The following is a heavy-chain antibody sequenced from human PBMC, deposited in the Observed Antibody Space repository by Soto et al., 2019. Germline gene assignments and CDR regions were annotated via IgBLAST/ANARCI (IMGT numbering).Heavy chain of an antibody. D-gene: IGHD3-9*01. CDR3: ATAPAANGYDIDH. J-gene: IGHJ4*02. CDR1: GLTSSSYD. V-gene: IGHV3-48*02. CDR2: ISRSSSTI. Sequence: GGSLRLSCAVSGLTSSSYDMNWVRQAPGKGLEWVSYISRSSSTIHYAVSVKGRFTISRDNAKNSLYLQMNSLRDEDTAVYYCATAPAANGYDIDHWGQGTLVTVS.